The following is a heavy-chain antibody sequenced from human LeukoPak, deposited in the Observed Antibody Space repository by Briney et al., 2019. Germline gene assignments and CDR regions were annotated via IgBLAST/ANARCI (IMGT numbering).Heavy chain of an antibody. V-gene: IGHV3-11*04. CDR1: GFIFSDYY. Sequence: GGSLRLPCAASGFIFSDYYMSWIRQSPGKALEWVASIGNIGYGISYADSVKGRFTISRDNAKTSLYLQMNRLRAEDTAVYYCARDVASYFDYWGQGTLVTVSS. D-gene: IGHD5-12*01. CDR2: IGNIGYGI. CDR3: ARDVASYFDY. J-gene: IGHJ4*02.